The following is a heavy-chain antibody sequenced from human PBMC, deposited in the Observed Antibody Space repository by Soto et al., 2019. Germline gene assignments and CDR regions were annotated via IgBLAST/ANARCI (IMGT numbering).Heavy chain of an antibody. Sequence: QVQLVESGGGVVQPGRSLRLSGAASGFTFSSYGMHWVRQAPGKGLEWVAVIWYDGSNKYYADSVKGRFTISRDNSKNTLYLQMNSLRAEDTAVYYCARDRDSSSSLDYWGQGTLVTVSS. D-gene: IGHD6-6*01. CDR3: ARDRDSSSSLDY. J-gene: IGHJ4*02. CDR1: GFTFSSYG. V-gene: IGHV3-33*01. CDR2: IWYDGSNK.